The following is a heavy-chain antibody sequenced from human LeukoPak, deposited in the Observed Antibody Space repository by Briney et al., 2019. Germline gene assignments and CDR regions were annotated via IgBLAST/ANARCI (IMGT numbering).Heavy chain of an antibody. CDR1: GYTFTGYY. V-gene: IGHV1-2*02. D-gene: IGHD3-9*01. J-gene: IGHJ4*02. Sequence: ASVKVSCKASGYTFTGYYMHWVRQAPGQGLEWMGWINPNSGGTNYAQKFQGRVTMTRDTSISTAYMELSRLRSDDTAVYYCASYYDILTGYYESDYWGQGTLVTVSS. CDR3: ASYYDILTGYYESDY. CDR2: INPNSGGT.